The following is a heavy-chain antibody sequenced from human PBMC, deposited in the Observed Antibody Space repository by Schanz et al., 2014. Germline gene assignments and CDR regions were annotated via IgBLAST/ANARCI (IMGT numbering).Heavy chain of an antibody. V-gene: IGHV3-23*03. CDR1: GFTFATYA. J-gene: IGHJ4*02. CDR2: IIYSGVST. CDR3: ARLDSSSWYPRY. D-gene: IGHD6-13*01. Sequence: EVKLLESGGGLVQPGGSLRLSCAASGFTFATYAMSWVRQAPGKGLEWVSIIYSGVSTYYADSVKGRFTISRDNGKKSMYLQMNSLRAEDTAVYYCARLDSSSWYPRYWGQGTLVTVSS.